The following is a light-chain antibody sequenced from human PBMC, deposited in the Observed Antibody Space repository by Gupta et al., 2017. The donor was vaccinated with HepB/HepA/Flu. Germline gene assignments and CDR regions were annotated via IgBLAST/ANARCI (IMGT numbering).Light chain of an antibody. Sequence: AMTHSPATLSVSPGETVTLSRRASHSVRSNLAWYQQKGGQAPTLLIYGASTRASGIPSRFSGGGCGTDFTLTISSLQSEDFAVYYCQQNNNWPRTFGQGTKVEIK. V-gene: IGKV3-15*01. CDR1: HSVRSN. CDR3: QQNNNWPRT. CDR2: GAS. J-gene: IGKJ1*01.